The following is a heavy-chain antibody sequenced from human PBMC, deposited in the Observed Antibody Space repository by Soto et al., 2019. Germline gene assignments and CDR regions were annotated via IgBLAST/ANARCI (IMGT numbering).Heavy chain of an antibody. CDR2: IYYSGST. D-gene: IGHD3-16*02. CDR1: GGSISSGGYY. Sequence: QEQLQESGPGLVKPSQTLSLTCTVSGGSISSGGYYWSWIRQHPGKGLEWIGYIYYSGSTYYNPSFKSRVTIPVDPSNNLFIRKLSSVTAAESALYYCARGVVGDYVWGSYRESVFDYWGKGTLVTVSS. V-gene: IGHV4-31*03. J-gene: IGHJ4*02. CDR3: ARGVVGDYVWGSYRESVFDY.